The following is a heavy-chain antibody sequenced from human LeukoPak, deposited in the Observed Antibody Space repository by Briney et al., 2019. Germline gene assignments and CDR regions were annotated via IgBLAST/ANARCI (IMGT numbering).Heavy chain of an antibody. D-gene: IGHD5-18*01. CDR2: IYYSGST. Sequence: SETLTLTCTVSGGSISSSSYYWGWIRQPPGKGLEWIGSIYYSGSTYYNPSLKSRVTISVDTSKNQFSLKLSSVTAADTAVYYCARSVTFSHYYYYYGMDVWGQGTTVTVSS. CDR1: GGSISSSSYY. J-gene: IGHJ6*02. V-gene: IGHV4-39*07. CDR3: ARSVTFSHYYYYYGMDV.